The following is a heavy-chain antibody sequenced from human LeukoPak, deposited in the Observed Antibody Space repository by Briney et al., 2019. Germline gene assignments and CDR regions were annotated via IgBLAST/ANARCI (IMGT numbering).Heavy chain of an antibody. J-gene: IGHJ6*02. Sequence: GGSLRLSCAASGFTFDDYAMHWVRQAPGKGLEWVSGISWDGGSVGYADSVKGRFTISRDNAKNSLYLQMNSLRGEDTALYYCARYSPGGYYYYGLDVWGQGTTVTVSS. CDR3: ARYSPGGYYYYGLDV. CDR1: GFTFDDYA. D-gene: IGHD6-13*01. V-gene: IGHV3-9*01. CDR2: ISWDGGSV.